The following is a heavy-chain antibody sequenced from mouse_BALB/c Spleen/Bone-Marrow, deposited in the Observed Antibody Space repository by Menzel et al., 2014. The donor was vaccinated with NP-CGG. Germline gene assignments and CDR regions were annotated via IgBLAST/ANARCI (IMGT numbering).Heavy chain of an antibody. CDR3: AREGNGNLDY. Sequence: QVQLKQPGAELVRPGVSVKISCKGSGYTFTDYAMHWVKQSHAKSLEWIGVISTYYGDASYNQKFKGKATMTVDKSSSTAYMELARLTSEDSAIYYCAREGNGNLDYWGQGTTLTVSS. CDR1: GYTFTDYA. D-gene: IGHD2-1*01. CDR2: ISTYYGDA. J-gene: IGHJ2*01. V-gene: IGHV1S137*01.